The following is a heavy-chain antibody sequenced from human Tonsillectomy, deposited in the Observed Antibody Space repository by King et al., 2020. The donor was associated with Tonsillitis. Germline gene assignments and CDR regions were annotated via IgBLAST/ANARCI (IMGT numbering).Heavy chain of an antibody. V-gene: IGHV4-59*08. Sequence: QLQESGPGLVKPSETLSLTCTVSGGSISSYYWSWIRQPPGKGLDWIGYIYYSGSTNYNPSLKSRATISVDTSKNQFSLKLTSVTAADTAVYYCARLLAGTTWIDPRGQGTPVTVSS. J-gene: IGHJ5*02. CDR3: ARLLAGTTWIDP. D-gene: IGHD4-17*01. CDR1: GGSISSYY. CDR2: IYYSGST.